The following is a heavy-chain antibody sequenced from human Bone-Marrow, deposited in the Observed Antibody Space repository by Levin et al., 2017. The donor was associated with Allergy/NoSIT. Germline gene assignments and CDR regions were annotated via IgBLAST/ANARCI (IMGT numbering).Heavy chain of an antibody. J-gene: IGHJ4*02. CDR2: ISYDGSNK. CDR3: ARERSY. Sequence: LTGGSLRLSCAASGFTFSSYAMHWVRQAPGKGLEWVAVISYDGSNKYYADSVKGRFTISRDNSKNTLYLQMNSLRAEDTAVYYCARERSYWGQGTLVTVSS. CDR1: GFTFSSYA. V-gene: IGHV3-30-3*01.